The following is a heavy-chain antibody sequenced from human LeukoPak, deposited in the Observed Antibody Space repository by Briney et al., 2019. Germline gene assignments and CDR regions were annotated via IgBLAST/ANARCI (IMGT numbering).Heavy chain of an antibody. CDR3: AKDKWELPFPYYFDY. J-gene: IGHJ4*02. CDR2: ISGSGSST. CDR1: GFTFSSYA. D-gene: IGHD1-26*01. Sequence: PGGSLRLSCAASGFTFSSYAMSWVRQAPGKGLEWVSGISGSGSSTYYADSVKGRFTISRDNSQNTVYLQMNSLRAEGTAVYYCAKDKWELPFPYYFDYWGQGTLVTVSS. V-gene: IGHV3-23*01.